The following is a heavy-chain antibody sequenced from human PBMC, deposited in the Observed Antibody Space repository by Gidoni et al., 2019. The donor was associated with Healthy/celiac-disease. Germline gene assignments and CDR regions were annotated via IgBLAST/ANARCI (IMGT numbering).Heavy chain of an antibody. V-gene: IGHV3-21*01. CDR3: ARTGAEYDFWSGYYMPPEY. J-gene: IGHJ4*02. Sequence: EVQLVESGGGLVKPGGSLRLSCAASGFTFSSYSMNWVRQAPGKGLEWVSSISSSSSYIYYADSVKGRFTISRDNAKNSLYLQMNSLRAEDTAVYYCARTGAEYDFWSGYYMPPEYWGQGTLVTVSS. D-gene: IGHD3-3*01. CDR1: GFTFSSYS. CDR2: ISSSSSYI.